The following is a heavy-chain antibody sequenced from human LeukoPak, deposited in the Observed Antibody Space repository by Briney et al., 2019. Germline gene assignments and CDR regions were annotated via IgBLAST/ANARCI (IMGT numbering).Heavy chain of an antibody. J-gene: IGHJ4*02. CDR2: IYSGGST. V-gene: IGHV3-53*01. CDR1: GFTLSSNY. CDR3: ARGIGYLRELAFDY. Sequence: GGSLRLSCAASGFTLSSNYRSWVRQAPGKGLEWVAVIYSGGSTYYPDSVTGRFTISRDNSKNTLYLQMNSLRAEDTAVYYCARGIGYLRELAFDYWGQGTLVTVSS. D-gene: IGHD3-16*01.